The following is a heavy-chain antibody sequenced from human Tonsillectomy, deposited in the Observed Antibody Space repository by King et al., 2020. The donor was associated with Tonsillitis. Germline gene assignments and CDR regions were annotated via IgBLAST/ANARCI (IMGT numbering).Heavy chain of an antibody. V-gene: IGHV2-5*01. Sequence: ITLKESGPTLVKPTQTVTLTCTFSGFSLNTIGVGVGWIRQPPGKALEWLALIYWKDEERYGPSLKNRATITKDTSKNQVVLTMTNLDPVDTATYYCAHSTSGLHDASDIWGQGILVTVSS. J-gene: IGHJ3*02. D-gene: IGHD3-3*01. CDR2: IYWKDEE. CDR3: AHSTSGLHDASDI. CDR1: GFSLNTIGVG.